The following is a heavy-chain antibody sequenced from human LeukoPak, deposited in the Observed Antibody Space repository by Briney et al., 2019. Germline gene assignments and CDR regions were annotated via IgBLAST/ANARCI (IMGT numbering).Heavy chain of an antibody. V-gene: IGHV1-69*05. CDR2: IIPIFGTA. CDR1: GGTFSSYA. D-gene: IGHD4-11*01. CDR3: ARPTVTNYYYYMDV. Sequence: ASVKVSCKASGGTFSSYAISWVRQAPGQGLEWMGGIIPIFGTANYAQRFQGRVTITTDESTSTAYMELSSLRSEDTAVYYCARPTVTNYYYYMDVWGKGTTVTVSS. J-gene: IGHJ6*03.